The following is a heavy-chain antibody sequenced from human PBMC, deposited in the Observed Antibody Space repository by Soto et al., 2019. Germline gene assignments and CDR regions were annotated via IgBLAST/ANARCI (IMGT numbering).Heavy chain of an antibody. CDR3: ARDRVVVVPAAMRYNYYYYYGMDV. V-gene: IGHV3-33*01. J-gene: IGHJ6*02. D-gene: IGHD2-2*01. Sequence: GGSLRLSCAASGFTFSSYGMHWVRQAPGKGLEWVAVIWYDGSNKYYADSVKGRFTISRDNSKNTLYLQMNSLRAEDTAVYYCARDRVVVVPAAMRYNYYYYYGMDVWGQGTTVTVSS. CDR1: GFTFSSYG. CDR2: IWYDGSNK.